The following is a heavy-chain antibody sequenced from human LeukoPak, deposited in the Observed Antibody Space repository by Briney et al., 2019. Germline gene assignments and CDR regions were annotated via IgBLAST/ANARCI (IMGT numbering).Heavy chain of an antibody. CDR1: GYTFTGHG. J-gene: IGHJ4*02. Sequence: ASVKVSCKASGYTFTGHGISWVRQAPGQGLEWMGWISVYTTNTAYTERLQDRITMTTDPSTSTAYLELRSLRSDDTAVYYCARTPPPTIVGAHYFDYWGQGTLVTVSS. CDR3: ARTPPPTIVGAHYFDY. CDR2: ISVYTTNT. V-gene: IGHV1-18*01. D-gene: IGHD1-26*01.